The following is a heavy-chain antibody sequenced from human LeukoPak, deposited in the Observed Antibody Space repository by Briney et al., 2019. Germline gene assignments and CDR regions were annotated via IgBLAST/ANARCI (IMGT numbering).Heavy chain of an antibody. CDR2: ISGSGGST. V-gene: IGHV3-23*01. Sequence: GGPLRLSCAASGFTFSSYAMTWVRQAPGKGLEWVSSISGSGGSTDYADSVKGRFTISRDNSKNTLYLQLSSLRAEDTAVYYCAKGFWSGYYFDYWGQGTLVTVSS. CDR3: AKGFWSGYYFDY. J-gene: IGHJ4*02. D-gene: IGHD3-3*01. CDR1: GFTFSSYA.